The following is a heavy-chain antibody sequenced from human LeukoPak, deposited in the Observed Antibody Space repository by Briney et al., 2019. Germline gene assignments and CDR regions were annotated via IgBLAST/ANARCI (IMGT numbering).Heavy chain of an antibody. CDR3: AREGQKWLRVDY. J-gene: IGHJ4*02. CDR1: GGSISSGSYY. CDR2: IYTSGST. D-gene: IGHD5-12*01. Sequence: SETLSLTCTVSGGSISSGSYYWGWNRQPAGKGLEWIGRIYTSGSTNYNPSLKSRVTISVDTSKNQFSLKLSSVTAADTAVYYCAREGQKWLRVDYWGQGTLVTVSS. V-gene: IGHV4-61*02.